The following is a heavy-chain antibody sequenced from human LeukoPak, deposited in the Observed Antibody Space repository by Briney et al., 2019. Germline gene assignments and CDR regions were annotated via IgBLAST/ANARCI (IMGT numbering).Heavy chain of an antibody. D-gene: IGHD5-18*01. CDR2: IYTSGGT. CDR3: AREGRYRYGYNEYHLYMDI. CDR1: GGSISSSSYY. V-gene: IGHV4-61*02. J-gene: IGHJ6*03. Sequence: PSQTLSLTCTVSGGSISSSSYYWSWIRQPAGKGLEWIGRIYTSGGTNYNPSLKSRVTISVDTPKNQFSLKLSSVTAAETAVYYCAREGRYRYGYNEYHLYMDIWGKGTTVTVSS.